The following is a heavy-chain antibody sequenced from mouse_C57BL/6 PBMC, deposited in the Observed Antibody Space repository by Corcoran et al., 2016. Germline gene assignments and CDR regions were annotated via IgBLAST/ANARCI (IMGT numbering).Heavy chain of an antibody. CDR3: ARSRYSNYPYYYAMDY. D-gene: IGHD2-5*01. V-gene: IGHV9-3*01. Sequence: QIQLVQSGPELKKPGETVKISCKASGYTFTTYGMSWVKQAPGKGLKWMGWINTYSGVPTYADDFKGRFAFSLDTSASTAYLQINNLKNEDTAKYFCARSRYSNYPYYYAMDYWGQGTSVTVSS. CDR1: GYTFTTYG. J-gene: IGHJ4*01. CDR2: INTYSGVP.